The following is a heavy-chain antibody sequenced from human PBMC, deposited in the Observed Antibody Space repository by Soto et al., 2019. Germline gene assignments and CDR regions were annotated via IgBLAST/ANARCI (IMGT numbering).Heavy chain of an antibody. J-gene: IGHJ4*02. CDR3: AKETELRHFDFDC. V-gene: IGHV3-23*01. D-gene: IGHD3-9*01. CDR1: GFTFSTYA. CDR2: ISGSADGT. Sequence: GGSLRLSCAASGFTFSTYAMSWVRQAPGKGLEWASGISGSADGTYYADSVKGRFIISRDNFKNTLNLQMNSLRAEDTAVYYCAKETELRHFDFDCWGQGTLVTVSS.